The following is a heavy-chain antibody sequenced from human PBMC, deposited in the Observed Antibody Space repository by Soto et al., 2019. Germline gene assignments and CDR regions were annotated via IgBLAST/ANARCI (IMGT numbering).Heavy chain of an antibody. CDR2: IYYSGST. D-gene: IGHD3-22*01. V-gene: IGHV4-39*01. J-gene: IGHJ6*02. Sequence: PSETLSLTCTFSCGSIISSSYYWGWIRQPPGKGLEWIGSIYYSGSTYYNPSLKSRVTISVDTSKNQFSLKLSSVTAADTAVYYCARLDSSGSASYYYYGMDVWGQGTTVTVSS. CDR3: ARLDSSGSASYYYYGMDV. CDR1: CGSIISSSYY.